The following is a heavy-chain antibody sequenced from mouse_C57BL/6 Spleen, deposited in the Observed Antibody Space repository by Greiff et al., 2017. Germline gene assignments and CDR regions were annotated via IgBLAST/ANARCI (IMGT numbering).Heavy chain of an antibody. CDR2: INPNNGGT. J-gene: IGHJ2*01. CDR3: TGIPTFVTAANWSYFDY. V-gene: IGHV1-18*01. D-gene: IGHD2-10*01. Sequence: EVQRAESGPELVKPGASVKISCKASGYTFTDYNMDWVKQSHGKSLEWIGDINPNNGGTIYNQKFKGKATLTVDKSSSTAYMELSSLTSEDSAVXYCTGIPTFVTAANWSYFDYWGQGTTLTVSS. CDR1: GYTFTDYN.